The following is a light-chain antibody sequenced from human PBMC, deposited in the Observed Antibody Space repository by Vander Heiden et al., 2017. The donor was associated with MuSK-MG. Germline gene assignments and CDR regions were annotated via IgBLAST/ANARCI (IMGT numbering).Light chain of an antibody. CDR1: QSVSSY. V-gene: IGKV3-11*01. Sequence: EIVLTQSPATLSLSPGERATLSCRASQSVSSYLAWYQQKPGQAPRLLIYDASNRATGIQDRFSGSGSGTDFTLTISSLEPEDFAGYYCQQRSTFGGGTKVEIK. CDR3: QQRST. CDR2: DAS. J-gene: IGKJ4*01.